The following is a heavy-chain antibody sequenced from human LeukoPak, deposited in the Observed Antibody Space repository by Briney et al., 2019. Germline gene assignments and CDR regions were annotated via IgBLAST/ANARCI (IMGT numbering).Heavy chain of an antibody. D-gene: IGHD2-8*01. J-gene: IGHJ3*01. V-gene: IGHV4-4*02. CDR3: GRHANGDSSAAFDL. CDR1: GDSISDKYW. CDR2: VYRSGGT. Sequence: SETLSLTCAVSGDSISDKYWWRWVRQFPDKGLEWIGEVYRSGGTSYSPSLKSRVTVSIDYSKSQFSLNLRSVTAADTAVYYCGRHANGDSSAAFDLWGQGTMVFVSS.